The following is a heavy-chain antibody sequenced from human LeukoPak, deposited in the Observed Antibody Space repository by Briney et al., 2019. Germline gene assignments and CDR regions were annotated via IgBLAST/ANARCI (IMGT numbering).Heavy chain of an antibody. V-gene: IGHV4-34*01. CDR2: INHSGST. D-gene: IGHD2-2*01. Sequence: SETLSLTCAVYGGSFSGYYWSWIRQPPGKGLEWIGEINHSGSTNYNPSLKSRVTISVDTSKNQFSLKLSSVTAADTAAYYCARDGVWYCSSTSCRTYYYYGMDVWGQGTTVTVSS. CDR3: ARDGVWYCSSTSCRTYYYYGMDV. J-gene: IGHJ6*02. CDR1: GGSFSGYY.